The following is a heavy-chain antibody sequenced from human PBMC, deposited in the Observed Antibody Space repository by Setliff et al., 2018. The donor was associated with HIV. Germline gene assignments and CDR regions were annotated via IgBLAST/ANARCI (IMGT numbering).Heavy chain of an antibody. D-gene: IGHD1-26*01. CDR1: GFTFRSYW. J-gene: IGHJ3*02. CDR3: ARGGRGADNAFDI. V-gene: IGHV3-74*01. Sequence: GGSLRLSCAASGFTFRSYWMHWVRQAPGKGLVWVSRINSDGSSTSYADSVKGRFTISRDNAKNTLYLQMNSLRAEDTAVYYCARGGRGADNAFDIWGQGTMVTV. CDR2: INSDGSST.